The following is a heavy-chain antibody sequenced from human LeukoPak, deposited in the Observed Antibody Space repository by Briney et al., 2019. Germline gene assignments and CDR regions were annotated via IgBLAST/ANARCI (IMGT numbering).Heavy chain of an antibody. J-gene: IGHJ5*02. CDR1: GFIFSSYA. Sequence: KPGGSLRLSCAASGFIFSSYAMSWVRQAPGKGLEWVGRIKSKTDGGTTDYAAPVKGRFTISRDDSKNTLYLQMNSLKTEDTAVYYCTTDRAVTRDWFDPWGQGTLVTVSS. V-gene: IGHV3-15*01. D-gene: IGHD4-17*01. CDR2: IKSKTDGGTT. CDR3: TTDRAVTRDWFDP.